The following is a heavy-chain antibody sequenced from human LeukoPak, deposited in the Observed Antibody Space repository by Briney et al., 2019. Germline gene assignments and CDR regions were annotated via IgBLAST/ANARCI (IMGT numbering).Heavy chain of an antibody. CDR1: GGTFSSYA. J-gene: IGHJ6*03. CDR3: ARVRGDSSSWFYYYYYMDV. Sequence: GASVKVSCKASGGTFSSYAISWVRQAPGQGLEWMGGIIPIFGTANYAQKFQGRVTITADKSTSTAYMELSSLRSEGTAVCYCARVRGDSSSWFYYYYYMDVWGKGTTVTVSS. D-gene: IGHD6-13*01. CDR2: IIPIFGTA. V-gene: IGHV1-69*06.